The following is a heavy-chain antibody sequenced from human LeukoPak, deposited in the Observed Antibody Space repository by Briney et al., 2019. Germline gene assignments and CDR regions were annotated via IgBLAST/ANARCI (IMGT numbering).Heavy chain of an antibody. V-gene: IGHV3-48*01. Sequence: GGSLRLSCAASGFTFCSYSMNWVRQAPGKGLEWVSYISSSSSTIYYADSVKGRFTISRDNAKNSLYLQMNSLRAEDTAVYYCARSDRWQLVLGWGQGTLVTVSS. CDR3: ARSDRWQLVLG. D-gene: IGHD6-6*01. CDR2: ISSSSSTI. CDR1: GFTFCSYS. J-gene: IGHJ4*02.